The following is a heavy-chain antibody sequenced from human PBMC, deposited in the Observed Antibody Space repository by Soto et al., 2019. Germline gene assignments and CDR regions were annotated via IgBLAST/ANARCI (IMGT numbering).Heavy chain of an antibody. V-gene: IGHV1-18*04. Sequence: ASVKVSCKASGYTFTSYGISWVRQAPGQGLEWMGWISAYNGNTNYAQKLQGRVTMTTDTSTSTAYMELRSLRSDDTAVYYCARYHDSSGYYYFDYWGQGTLVTVSS. D-gene: IGHD3-22*01. CDR1: GYTFTSYG. CDR2: ISAYNGNT. J-gene: IGHJ4*02. CDR3: ARYHDSSGYYYFDY.